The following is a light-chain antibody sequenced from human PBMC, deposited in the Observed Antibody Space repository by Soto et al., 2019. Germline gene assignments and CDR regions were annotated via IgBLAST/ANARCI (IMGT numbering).Light chain of an antibody. CDR2: EVS. J-gene: IGLJ1*01. CDR3: SSYASSGTKV. CDR1: SSDVGGYNY. V-gene: IGLV2-14*01. Sequence: QSALTQPASVSGSPGQSIIISCTGTSSDVGGYNYVSWYQHHPGKAPKLMIYEVSNRPSGVSNRFSGSKSGNTASLTISGLQGEDEADYYCSSYASSGTKVFGSGTKLTVL.